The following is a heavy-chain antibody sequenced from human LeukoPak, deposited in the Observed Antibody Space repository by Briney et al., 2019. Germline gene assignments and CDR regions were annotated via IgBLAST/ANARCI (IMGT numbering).Heavy chain of an antibody. Sequence: SVKVSCKASGGTFISYAISWVRQAPGQGLEWMGRIIPIFGTANYAQKFQGRVTITTDESTSTAYMELSSLRSEDTAVYYCAREPTVRSGYFDYWGQGTLVTVSS. CDR3: AREPTVRSGYFDY. D-gene: IGHD3-3*01. V-gene: IGHV1-69*05. J-gene: IGHJ4*02. CDR1: GGTFISYA. CDR2: IIPIFGTA.